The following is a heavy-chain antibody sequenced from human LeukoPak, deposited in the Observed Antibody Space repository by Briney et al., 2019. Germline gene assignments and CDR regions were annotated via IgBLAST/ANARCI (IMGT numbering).Heavy chain of an antibody. V-gene: IGHV3-23*01. D-gene: IGHD3-3*01. J-gene: IGHJ5*02. Sequence: PGGSLRLSCAASGFTFSSYAMSWVRQAPGKGLEWVSIISGSGGSTYYVDSVKGRFTISRDNSQSTLFLQMNSLRAEDTAVYYCAKDRSGFSNWFDPWGQGTLVTVSS. CDR1: GFTFSSYA. CDR3: AKDRSGFSNWFDP. CDR2: ISGSGGST.